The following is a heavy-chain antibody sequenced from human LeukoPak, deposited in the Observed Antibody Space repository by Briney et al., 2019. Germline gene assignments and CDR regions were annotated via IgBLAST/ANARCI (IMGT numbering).Heavy chain of an antibody. CDR1: GGTFSSYA. D-gene: IGHD2-2*01. V-gene: IGHV1-69*05. J-gene: IGHJ4*02. CDR2: IIPIFGTA. Sequence: ASVKVSCKASGGTFSSYAISWVRQAPGQGLEWMGGIIPIFGTANYAQKFQGRVTITTDESTSTAYMELSSLRSEDTAVYYCARETGEDCSSTSCYPYFDYWGQGTLVTVSS. CDR3: ARETGEDCSSTSCYPYFDY.